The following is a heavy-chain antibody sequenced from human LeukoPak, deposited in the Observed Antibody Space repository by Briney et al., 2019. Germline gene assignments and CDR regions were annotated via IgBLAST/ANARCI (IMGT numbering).Heavy chain of an antibody. Sequence: GESLKISCKGSGYGFTSYWIAWVRKMPGKGLEWMGIIYPGDSDTKYSPSFQGQVTISADKSISTAYLQWSSLKASDTAMYYCARSTSNIAARPFDYWGQGTLVTVSS. D-gene: IGHD6-6*01. CDR2: IYPGDSDT. V-gene: IGHV5-51*01. CDR3: ARSTSNIAARPFDY. CDR1: GYGFTSYW. J-gene: IGHJ4*02.